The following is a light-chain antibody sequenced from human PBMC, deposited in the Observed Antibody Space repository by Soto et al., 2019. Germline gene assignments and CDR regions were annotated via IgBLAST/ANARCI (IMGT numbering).Light chain of an antibody. CDR2: DAY. Sequence: EIVMTQSPATLSVSPGERVTLSCRASQGVGSTLAWYRQQPGQAPRLLLYDAYIRATGVPARFSGSGSGTEFTLTISSLQSEDFAVYYCQHYKTWPLAFGGGTKVEIK. J-gene: IGKJ4*01. CDR1: QGVGST. V-gene: IGKV3-15*01. CDR3: QHYKTWPLA.